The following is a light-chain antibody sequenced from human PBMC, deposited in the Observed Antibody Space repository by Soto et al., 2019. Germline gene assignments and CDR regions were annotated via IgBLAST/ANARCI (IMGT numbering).Light chain of an antibody. CDR3: QQYNSYPWT. CDR1: ESISRW. Sequence: DIQMTQSPSTLSASAGDRVTITCRASESISRWVAWYQQKPGKAPKLLIYDVSSLESGVPSRFSGSGYGTEFTLTINSLQPDDFATYYCQQYNSYPWTFGLGTKVEI. J-gene: IGKJ1*01. V-gene: IGKV1-5*01. CDR2: DVS.